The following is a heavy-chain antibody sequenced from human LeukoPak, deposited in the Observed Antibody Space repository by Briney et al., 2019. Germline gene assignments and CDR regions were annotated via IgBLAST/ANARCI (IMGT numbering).Heavy chain of an antibody. J-gene: IGHJ6*03. V-gene: IGHV4-39*01. Sequence: SETLSLTCTVSGGSISSSSYYWGWIRQPPGKGLEWIGSIYYSGSTCYNPSLKSRVTISVDTSKNQFSLKLSSVTAADTAVYYCARSKSGGDYYYYYYMDVWGKGTTVTVSS. D-gene: IGHD4-17*01. CDR2: IYYSGST. CDR3: ARSKSGGDYYYYYYMDV. CDR1: GGSISSSSYY.